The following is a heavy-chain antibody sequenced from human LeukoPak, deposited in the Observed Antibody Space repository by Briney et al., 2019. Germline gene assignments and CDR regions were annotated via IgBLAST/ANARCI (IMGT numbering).Heavy chain of an antibody. CDR1: GFLFSTYP. J-gene: IGHJ4*02. CDR3: ARGGGGKFDY. CDR2: IHYDGSNQ. D-gene: IGHD1-26*01. V-gene: IGHV3-30*04. Sequence: GVSLRLSCAASGFLFSTYPMHWVRRAPGKGLEWVAAIHYDGSNQYYADSVKGRFTISRDNSKSTLYLQMNSLRAEDTAVYHCARGGGGKFDYWGQGTLVTVSS.